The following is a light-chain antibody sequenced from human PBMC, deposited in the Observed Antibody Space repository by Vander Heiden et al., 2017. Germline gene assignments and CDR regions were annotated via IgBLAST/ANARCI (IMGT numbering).Light chain of an antibody. CDR2: AAS. Sequence: IQMAQSPSSVSASVGDRVTITCRASQDISSWLAWYQQKPGKAPKLLIFAASNLQSGVPSRFSGSGSGTDFTLTISSLKPEDFATYYCQQTNSFPLTFGGGTKVEIK. J-gene: IGKJ4*01. V-gene: IGKV1-12*01. CDR3: QQTNSFPLT. CDR1: QDISSW.